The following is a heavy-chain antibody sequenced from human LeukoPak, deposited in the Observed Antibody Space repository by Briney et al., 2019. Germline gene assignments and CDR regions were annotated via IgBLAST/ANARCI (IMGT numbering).Heavy chain of an antibody. D-gene: IGHD3-10*01. J-gene: IGHJ4*02. CDR1: GFTFSSYS. Sequence: GGSLRLSCAASGFTFSSYSMNWVRQAPGKGLEWVSSISSSSYIYYADSVKGQFTISRDNAKNSLYLQMNSLRAEDTAVYYCARDGTYYYGSGSYSFDYWGQGTLVTVSS. V-gene: IGHV3-21*01. CDR2: ISSSSYI. CDR3: ARDGTYYYGSGSYSFDY.